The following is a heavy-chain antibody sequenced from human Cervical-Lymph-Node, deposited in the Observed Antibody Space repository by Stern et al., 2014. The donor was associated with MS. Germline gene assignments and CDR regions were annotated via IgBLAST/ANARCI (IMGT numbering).Heavy chain of an antibody. J-gene: IGHJ4*02. V-gene: IGHV1-3*04. Sequence: VQLVESGTEVKTPGASVTVSCQASGYSFTEYSIHWVRQAPGQGLEWVGWINTGDGDTRYSPRLQGRISITRDTSTRTAYLDLSSLRSADTAEYYCATSAFDYWGQGTLVTVS. CDR3: ATSAFDY. CDR1: GYSFTEYS. CDR2: INTGDGDT.